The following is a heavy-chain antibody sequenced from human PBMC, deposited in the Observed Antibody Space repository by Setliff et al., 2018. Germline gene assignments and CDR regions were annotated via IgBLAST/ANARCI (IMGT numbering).Heavy chain of an antibody. D-gene: IGHD3-22*01. CDR3: ARDRNDNYESSGYYYAGGYMDV. V-gene: IGHV1-46*01. Sequence: ASVKVSCKASGYTFTNSIMNWVRQAPGQGLEWMGLINPTGGSTSYAQKFQGRVTMTRDTSTSTVFMELSSLRSEDTAVYYCARDRNDNYESSGYYYAGGYMDVWGKGTTVTVSS. CDR2: INPTGGST. J-gene: IGHJ6*03. CDR1: GYTFTNSI.